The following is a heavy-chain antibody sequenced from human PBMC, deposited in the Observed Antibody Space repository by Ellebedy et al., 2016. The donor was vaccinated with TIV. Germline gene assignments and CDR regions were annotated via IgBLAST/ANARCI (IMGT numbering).Heavy chain of an antibody. Sequence: GESLKISCAASGFTFSSYTMGWVRQAPGKGLEWVSDINQSGGATYYADSVKGRFTISRDNSKNTLFLQMNSLRAEDTAVYYCAKASSFGSAYHIWGQGTMVTVSS. V-gene: IGHV3-23*01. CDR2: INQSGGAT. J-gene: IGHJ3*02. CDR3: AKASSFGSAYHI. CDR1: GFTFSSYT. D-gene: IGHD3-10*01.